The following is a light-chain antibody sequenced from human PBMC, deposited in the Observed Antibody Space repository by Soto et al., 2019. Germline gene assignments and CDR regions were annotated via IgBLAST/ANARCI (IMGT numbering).Light chain of an antibody. Sequence: EIVMTQSPAPLSVSPGARATLSCRASQSVSSDLAWHQQNPGQAPTLLISGASPSATGIPARFSGSGSGTEFTLTISGQQALDFAVYYCQHDNNWSPLIFGGGTKVESK. CDR2: GAS. J-gene: IGKJ4*01. CDR1: QSVSSD. CDR3: QHDNNWSPLI. V-gene: IGKV3-15*01.